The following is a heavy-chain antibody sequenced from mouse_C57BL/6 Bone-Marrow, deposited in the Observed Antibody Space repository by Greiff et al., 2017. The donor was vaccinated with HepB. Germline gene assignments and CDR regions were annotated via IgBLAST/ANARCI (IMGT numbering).Heavy chain of an antibody. Sequence: EVKLVESGPGMVKPSQSLSLTCTVTGYSITSGYDWHWIRHFPGNKLEWMGYISYSGSTNYNPSLKSRISITHDTSKNHFFLKLNSVTTEDTATYYCARTTVATGFDYWGQGTTLTVSS. CDR2: ISYSGST. CDR1: GYSITSGYD. J-gene: IGHJ2*01. CDR3: ARTTVATGFDY. V-gene: IGHV3-1*01. D-gene: IGHD1-1*01.